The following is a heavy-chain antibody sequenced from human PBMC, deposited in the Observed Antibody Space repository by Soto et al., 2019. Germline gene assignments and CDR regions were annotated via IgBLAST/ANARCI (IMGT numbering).Heavy chain of an antibody. CDR2: IIPKSHAA. CDR3: AREQVAAAEGGGGALHM. CDR1: GGTFGSYS. Sequence: VQLVQSGAEVKKPGSSVRVSCEASGGTFGSYSVSWVRQAPGQGLEWLGGIIPKSHAANYAQKFKGRVTITADRSTTTTYMELSSLRSDDTAVYFCAREQVAAAEGGGGALHMWGQGTMVTVSS. J-gene: IGHJ3*02. D-gene: IGHD2-15*01. V-gene: IGHV1-69*06.